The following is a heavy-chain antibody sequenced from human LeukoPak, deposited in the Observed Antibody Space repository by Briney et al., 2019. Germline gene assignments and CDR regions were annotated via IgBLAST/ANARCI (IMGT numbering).Heavy chain of an antibody. Sequence: SETLSLTCTVSGGSVRRSNYYWALIRQSPGKGLEWIATVSYSGNTYYHPSLQSRVTISVDTSKSQFSLKLTSVTAADTAVYFCARHSVRLRTFSAFDIWGQGTMVTVSS. CDR3: ARHSVRLRTFSAFDI. D-gene: IGHD4-17*01. CDR2: VSYSGNT. V-gene: IGHV4-39*01. CDR1: GGSVRRSNYY. J-gene: IGHJ3*02.